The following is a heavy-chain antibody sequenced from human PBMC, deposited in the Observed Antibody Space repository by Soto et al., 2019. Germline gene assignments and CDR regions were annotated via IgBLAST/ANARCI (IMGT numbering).Heavy chain of an antibody. J-gene: IGHJ4*02. D-gene: IGHD2-8*01. CDR3: ARENGHFDY. V-gene: IGHV4-59*01. CDR1: GGSISSYY. Sequence: SETLSLTCTVSGGSISSYYWSWIRQPPGKGLEWIGYIYYSGSTNYNPSPKSRVTISVDTSKNQFSLKLSSVTAADTAVYYCARENGHFDYWGQGTLVTVSS. CDR2: IYYSGST.